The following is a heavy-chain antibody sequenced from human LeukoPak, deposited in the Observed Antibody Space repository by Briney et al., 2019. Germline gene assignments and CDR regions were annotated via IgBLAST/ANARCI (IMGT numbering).Heavy chain of an antibody. CDR3: ARGDYYGSGSHYYYYYMDV. CDR1: GGSFSGYY. J-gene: IGHJ6*03. CDR2: INHSGST. Sequence: SETLSLTCAVYGGSFSGYYWSWIRQPPGKGLEWIGEINHSGSTNYNPSLKSRVTISVDTSKNQFSLKLSSVTAADTAVCYCARGDYYGSGSHYYYYYMDVWGKGTTVTVSS. D-gene: IGHD3-10*01. V-gene: IGHV4-34*01.